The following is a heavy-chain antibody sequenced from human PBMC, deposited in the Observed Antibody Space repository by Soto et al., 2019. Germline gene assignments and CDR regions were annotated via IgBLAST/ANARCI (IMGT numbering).Heavy chain of an antibody. J-gene: IGHJ4*02. D-gene: IGHD2-15*01. Sequence: EVQLVESGGGLVQPGGSLRLSCAASGFIFSGSVMHWVRQASGKGLEWVGRIGMKSNSFATEYAASVKGRFSISRDDSENMAYLQINSLKTEYWAVYYCCRQYCRGDACQHPNWGQGTLVTVSS. CDR2: IGMKSNSFAT. V-gene: IGHV3-73*02. CDR3: CRQYCRGDACQHPN. CDR1: GFIFSGSV.